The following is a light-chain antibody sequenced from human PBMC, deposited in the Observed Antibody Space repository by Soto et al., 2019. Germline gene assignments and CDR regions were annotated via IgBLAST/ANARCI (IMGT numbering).Light chain of an antibody. CDR1: QGVRNN. V-gene: IGKV3-15*01. J-gene: IGKJ1*01. Sequence: EVVMTQSPVTLSVSPGESATLSCRASQGVRNNLAWYQQRPGQAPRLLIYGASTRAAGIPARFSGSGSETEFTLTIRSLQSEDFAVYYCHQYNQWPLWTFGQGTKVEIK. CDR3: HQYNQWPLWT. CDR2: GAS.